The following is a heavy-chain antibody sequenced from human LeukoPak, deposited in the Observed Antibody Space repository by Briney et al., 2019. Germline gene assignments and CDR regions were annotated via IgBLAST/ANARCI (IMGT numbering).Heavy chain of an antibody. CDR3: ARVNIGSYFSTYYFDY. V-gene: IGHV4-59*01. CDR2: IYYSGST. D-gene: IGHD1-26*01. Sequence: SETLSLTCTVSGGSISSYYWSWIRQPPGKGLEWIGYIYYSGSTNYNPSLKSRVTISVDTSKNQFSLKLSSVTAADTAVYYCARVNIGSYFSTYYFDYWGQGTLVTVSS. CDR1: GGSISSYY. J-gene: IGHJ4*02.